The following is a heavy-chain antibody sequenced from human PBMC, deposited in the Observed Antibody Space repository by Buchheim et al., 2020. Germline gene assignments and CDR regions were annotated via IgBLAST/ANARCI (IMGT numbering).Heavy chain of an antibody. CDR1: GFSFTNYA. V-gene: IGHV3-30-3*01. D-gene: IGHD3-10*01. CDR2: ISFDGIKD. J-gene: IGHJ4*02. CDR3: ARDIHFGNYFDY. Sequence: QVQLVESGGDVVQPGRSLRLSCAASGFSFTNYAMHWVRQAPGKGLEWVALISFDGIKDYYADSVKGRFTVSRDNSRNTLYLQMSSLRPEDTAMYYCARDIHFGNYFDYWGQGTL.